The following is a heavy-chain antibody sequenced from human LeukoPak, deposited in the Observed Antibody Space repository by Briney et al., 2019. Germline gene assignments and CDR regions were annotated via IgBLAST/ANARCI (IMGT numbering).Heavy chain of an antibody. V-gene: IGHV3-21*01. CDR1: GFTFSSYS. D-gene: IGHD6-13*01. J-gene: IGHJ4*02. CDR3: ARHQINRGSWHLLSVESYFDY. CDR2: ISSSSSYI. Sequence: PGGSLRLSCAASGFTFSSYSMDWVRQAPGKGLEWVSSISSSSSYIYYADSVKGRFTISRDNAKNSLYLQMNSLRAEDTAVHYCARHQINRGSWHLLSVESYFDYWGQGTLVTVSS.